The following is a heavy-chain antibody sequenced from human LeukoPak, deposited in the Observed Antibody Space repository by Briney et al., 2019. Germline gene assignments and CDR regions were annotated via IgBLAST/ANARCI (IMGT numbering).Heavy chain of an antibody. CDR2: INHSGST. D-gene: IGHD5-18*01. V-gene: IGHV4-34*01. CDR1: GGSFSGYY. J-gene: IGHJ3*02. Sequence: PSETLSLTCAVYGGSFSGYYWSWIRQPPGKGLEWIGEINHSGSTNYNPSLKSRVTISVDTSKNQFSLKLSSVTAADTAVYYCARGGYSYGHDAFDIWGQGTMVTVSS. CDR3: ARGGYSYGHDAFDI.